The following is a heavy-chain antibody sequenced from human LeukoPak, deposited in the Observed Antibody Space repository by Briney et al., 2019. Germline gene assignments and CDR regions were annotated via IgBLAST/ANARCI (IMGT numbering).Heavy chain of an antibody. Sequence: ASVKVSCKASGYTFTSYYMHWVRQAPGQGLEWMGIINPSGGSTSYAQKFQGRVTMTRDTSTSTVYMELSSLRSEDTAVYYCARVVGYCSSTSCGGRYGMDVWGQGTTVTVSS. V-gene: IGHV1-46*01. CDR1: GYTFTSYY. D-gene: IGHD2-2*01. J-gene: IGHJ6*02. CDR2: INPSGGST. CDR3: ARVVGYCSSTSCGGRYGMDV.